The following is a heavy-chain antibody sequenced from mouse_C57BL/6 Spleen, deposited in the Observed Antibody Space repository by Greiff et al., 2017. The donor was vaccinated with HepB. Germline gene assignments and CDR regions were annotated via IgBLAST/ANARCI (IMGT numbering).Heavy chain of an antibody. CDR2: ISSGSSTI. V-gene: IGHV5-17*01. J-gene: IGHJ2*01. Sequence: EVHLVESGGGLVKPGGSLKLSCAASGFTFSDYGMHWVRQAPEKGLEWVAYISSGSSTIYYADTVKGRFTISRDNAKNTLFLQMTGLRAEDTAMYYCARGRSPGYYFDYGGQGTTLTVSS. CDR3: ARGRSPGYYFDY. CDR1: GFTFSDYG.